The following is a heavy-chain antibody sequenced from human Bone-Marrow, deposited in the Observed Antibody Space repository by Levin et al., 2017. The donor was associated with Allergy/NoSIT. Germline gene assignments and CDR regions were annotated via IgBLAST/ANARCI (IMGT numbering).Heavy chain of an antibody. CDR2: VSPDESET. CDR3: TRDVRGGHFDY. CDR1: GFIFSGHW. V-gene: IGHV3-7*04. J-gene: IGHJ4*02. Sequence: PGGSLRLSCAASGFIFSGHWMAWVRQTPGRGLEWVANVSPDESETYYADSVKGRFTISRDNAKNSLSLQMGSLRAEDTAVYYCTRDVRGGHFDYWGQGTLVTVSS. D-gene: IGHD2-15*01.